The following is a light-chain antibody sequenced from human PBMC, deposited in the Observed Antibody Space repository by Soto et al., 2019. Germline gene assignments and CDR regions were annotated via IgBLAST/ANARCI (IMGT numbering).Light chain of an antibody. CDR3: QQYNNWPII. CDR2: GAS. Sequence: VLSQSPGTLSLSPGERASLSCRASQSVSSSYLAWYQQKPGQAPRLLIYGASSRATGIPDRFSGSGSGTDFTLTISRLEPEDFAVYYCQQYNNWPIIFGQGTRLEIK. V-gene: IGKV3-20*01. J-gene: IGKJ5*01. CDR1: QSVSSSY.